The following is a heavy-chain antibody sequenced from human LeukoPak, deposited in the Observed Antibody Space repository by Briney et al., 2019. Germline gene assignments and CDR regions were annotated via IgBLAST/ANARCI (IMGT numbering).Heavy chain of an antibody. V-gene: IGHV1-8*01. CDR1: GYTFASYD. J-gene: IGHJ3*02. CDR2: MNPNSGNT. D-gene: IGHD1-26*01. Sequence: ASVKVSFKASGYTFASYDINWVRQATGQGLEWMGWMNPNSGNTGYAQKFQGRVTMTRNTSISTAYMELSSLRSEDTAVYYCARGLGELLYSDAFDIWGQGTMVTVPS. CDR3: ARGLGELLYSDAFDI.